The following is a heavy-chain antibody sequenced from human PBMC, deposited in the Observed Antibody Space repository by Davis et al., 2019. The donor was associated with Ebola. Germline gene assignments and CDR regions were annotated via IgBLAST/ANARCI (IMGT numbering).Heavy chain of an antibody. V-gene: IGHV3-74*01. D-gene: IGHD3-16*01. CDR1: GFTFSNSW. CDR2: INRDGTTT. J-gene: IGHJ5*02. Sequence: HTGGSLRLSCAASGFTFSNSWMSWVRQGPGEGLVWVSHINRDGTTTNYPDSVKGRFTISRDNARKPLYLQMNSLRAEDTAVYYCMSLSGGSWGQGTLVTVSS. CDR3: MSLSGGS.